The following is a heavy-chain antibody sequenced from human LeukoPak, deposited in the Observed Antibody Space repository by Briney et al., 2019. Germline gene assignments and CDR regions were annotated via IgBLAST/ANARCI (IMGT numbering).Heavy chain of an antibody. CDR3: ARVAPRYFDWLDY. Sequence: PGGSLRLSCAASGFTFSSYSMNWVRQAPGKGLEWVSSISSSSSSYIYYADSVKGRFTISRDNAKNSLYLQMNSLRAEDTAVYYCARVAPRYFDWLDYWGQGTLVTVSS. V-gene: IGHV3-21*01. J-gene: IGHJ4*02. CDR1: GFTFSSYS. D-gene: IGHD3-9*01. CDR2: ISSSSSSYI.